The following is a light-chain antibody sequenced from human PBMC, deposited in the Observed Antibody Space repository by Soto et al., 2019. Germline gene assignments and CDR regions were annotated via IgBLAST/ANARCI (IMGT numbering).Light chain of an antibody. CDR1: SSDVGSYNL. CDR3: CSYAGSSTFEV. Sequence: QSALTQPASVSVSPGQSITISCTGTSSDVGSYNLVSWYQQYPGKAPKLMIYEVSKRPSGVSNRFSGSKSGNTASLTISGLQAEYEADYYCCSYAGSSTFEVFGGGTKLTVL. V-gene: IGLV2-23*02. J-gene: IGLJ3*02. CDR2: EVS.